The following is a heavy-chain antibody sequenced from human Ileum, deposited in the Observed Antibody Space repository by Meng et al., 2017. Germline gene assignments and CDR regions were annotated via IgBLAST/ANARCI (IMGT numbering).Heavy chain of an antibody. Sequence: QVQRQGPAPGLVTPSGTLSLTCAVSCDSISTTNCWNWVRQPPGEWLECIGEIYHSGFVNYNLSLKSRVTLSIDKSKNQFSLKLISVTAADTGVYYCAANSGKKMHSWGQGPLVTVSS. CDR2: IYHSGFV. CDR3: AANSGKKMHS. J-gene: IGHJ4*02. D-gene: IGHD4-23*01. CDR1: CDSISTTNC. V-gene: IGHV4-4*02.